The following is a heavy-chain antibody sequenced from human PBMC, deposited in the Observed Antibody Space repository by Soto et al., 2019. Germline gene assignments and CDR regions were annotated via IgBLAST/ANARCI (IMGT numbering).Heavy chain of an antibody. D-gene: IGHD2-21*02. V-gene: IGHV3-23*01. Sequence: EVQLLESGGGLVQPGGSLRLSCAATGFIFSNYGMSWVRQAPGKGLEWVSSISKSGDITYYADSVKGRFTISRDNSKNTLYLQMNSLRDEDAAVYYCAKLNVEVTDQGSYWGQGTLVTVSS. CDR1: GFIFSNYG. CDR3: AKLNVEVTDQGSY. J-gene: IGHJ4*02. CDR2: ISKSGDIT.